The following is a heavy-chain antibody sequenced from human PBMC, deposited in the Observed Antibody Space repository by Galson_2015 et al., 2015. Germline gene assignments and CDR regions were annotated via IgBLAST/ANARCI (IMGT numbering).Heavy chain of an antibody. CDR1: GYSFTSYW. CDR2: IYPGDSDT. J-gene: IGHJ4*02. V-gene: IGHV5-51*01. D-gene: IGHD3-3*01. CDR3: ARRRTPGGFLEWSYYFDY. Sequence: QSGAEVKKPGESLKISCKGSGYSFTSYWIGWVRQMPGKGLEWMGIIYPGDSDTRYSPSFQGQVTISADKSISTAYLQWSSLKASDTAMYYCARRRTPGGFLEWSYYFDYWGQGTLVTVSS.